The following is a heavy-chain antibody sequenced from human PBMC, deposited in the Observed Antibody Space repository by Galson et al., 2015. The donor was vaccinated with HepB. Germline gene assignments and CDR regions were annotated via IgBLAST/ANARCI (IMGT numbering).Heavy chain of an antibody. CDR3: AKDPRPLPENYFDY. CDR1: GFTFSGYA. CDR2: ISGSGGST. J-gene: IGHJ4*02. V-gene: IGHV3-23*01. D-gene: IGHD2-2*01. Sequence: SLRLSCAASGFTFSGYAMSWVRQAPGKGLEWVSAISGSGGSTYYADSVKGRFTISRDNSKNTLYLQMNSLRAEDTAVYYCAKDPRPLPENYFDYWGQGALVTVSS.